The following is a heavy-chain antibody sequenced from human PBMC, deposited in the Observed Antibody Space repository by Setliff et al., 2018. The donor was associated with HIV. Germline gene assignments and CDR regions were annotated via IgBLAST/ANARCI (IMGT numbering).Heavy chain of an antibody. D-gene: IGHD3-22*01. CDR1: GGSFNGYY. V-gene: IGHV4-34*01. CDR3: ARYRYYYDSSGYGRWFDP. CDR2: INHSGST. Sequence: SETLSLTCAVYGGSFNGYYWSWIRQPPGKGLEWIGEINHSGSTNYSPSLKSRVTISVDTSENQFSLRLNSVTAADTAVYYCARYRYYYDSSGYGRWFDPWGQGTLVTVSS. J-gene: IGHJ5*02.